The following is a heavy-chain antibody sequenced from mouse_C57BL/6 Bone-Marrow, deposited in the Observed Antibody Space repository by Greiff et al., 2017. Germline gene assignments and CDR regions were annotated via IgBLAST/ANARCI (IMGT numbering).Heavy chain of an antibody. CDR3: ARPSYSNCWYYDV. D-gene: IGHD2-5*01. CDR1: GYTFTSYW. CDR2: IYPGSGST. J-gene: IGHJ1*03. V-gene: IGHV1-55*01. Sequence: VQLQQSGAELVKPGASVKMSCKASGYTFTSYWITWVKQRPGQGLEWIGDIYPGSGSTNYNEKFKSKATLLEDTSSSTAYMQLSSLTSEDSAVYYCARPSYSNCWYYDVWGTGTTVTVSS.